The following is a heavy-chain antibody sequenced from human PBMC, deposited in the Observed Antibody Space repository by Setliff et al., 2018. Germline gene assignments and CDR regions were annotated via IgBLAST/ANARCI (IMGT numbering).Heavy chain of an antibody. J-gene: IGHJ6*03. CDR3: AREQWLDPPGYYYMDV. CDR2: IYIGGSA. V-gene: IGHV4-61*09. CDR1: GGSISSSSYY. Sequence: TLSLTCTVSGGSISSSSYYWSWIRQPAGKGLEWIGHIYIGGSANYNPSLKSRVTMSIDTSKNQFSLKLNSVTAADMAVYYCAREQWLDPPGYYYMDVWAKGTTVTVSS. D-gene: IGHD6-19*01.